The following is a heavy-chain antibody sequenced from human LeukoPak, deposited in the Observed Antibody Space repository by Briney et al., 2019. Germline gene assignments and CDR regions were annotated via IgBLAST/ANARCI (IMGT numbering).Heavy chain of an antibody. D-gene: IGHD6-13*01. CDR2: INPSSGRT. CDR3: AREAQQLVRGRYYNHGLDV. J-gene: IGHJ6*02. Sequence: PGASVQVSCKASGFSFSTYYLHWVRQAPGQGLEWMGIINPSSGRTTYAQMFEGRVNIARDTSTTTLYLELSSLTPEDTAVYYCAREAQQLVRGRYYNHGLDVWGQGTTVTVSS. CDR1: GFSFSTYY. V-gene: IGHV1-46*01.